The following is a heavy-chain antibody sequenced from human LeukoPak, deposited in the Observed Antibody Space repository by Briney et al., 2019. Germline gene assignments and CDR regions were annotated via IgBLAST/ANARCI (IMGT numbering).Heavy chain of an antibody. D-gene: IGHD3-9*01. Sequence: PSETLSLTCTVSGGSISSDYWSWIRQPPGKGLEWIGYIYYSGSTNYNPSLKSRVTISVDTSKNQFSLKLSSVTAADTAVYYCARVPFYYDILTGYPNWFDPWGQGTLVTVSS. J-gene: IGHJ5*02. CDR2: IYYSGST. CDR3: ARVPFYYDILTGYPNWFDP. V-gene: IGHV4-59*01. CDR1: GGSISSDY.